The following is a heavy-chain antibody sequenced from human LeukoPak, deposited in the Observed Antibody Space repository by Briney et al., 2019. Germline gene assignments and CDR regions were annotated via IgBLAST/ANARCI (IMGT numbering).Heavy chain of an antibody. CDR1: GFTFNTYG. J-gene: IGHJ4*02. CDR2: ITSSGGST. CDR3: AKVTYGSGTYGAFDY. D-gene: IGHD3-10*01. V-gene: IGHV3-23*01. Sequence: GGSLRLSCAASGFTFNTYGMTWVRQAPGKALEWVSAITSSGGSTYYGDSVKGRFTISRDNSRNTLYLQMNSLRVDDTAVYYCAKVTYGSGTYGAFDYWGQGTLVTVSS.